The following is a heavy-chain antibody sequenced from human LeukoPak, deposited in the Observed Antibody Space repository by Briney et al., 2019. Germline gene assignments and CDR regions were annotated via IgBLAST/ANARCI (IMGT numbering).Heavy chain of an antibody. CDR3: AKQIVGATRYFDY. V-gene: IGHV3-23*01. CDR1: GFTFNSYA. CDR2: ITNSGGST. Sequence: GGSLRLSCAASGFTFNSYAMSWVRQAPGKGLEWASTITNSGGSTYYSDSVEGRFTISRDNSKNTLYLQMNSLRAEDTAIYYCAKQIVGATRYFDYWGQGTLVTVSS. J-gene: IGHJ4*02. D-gene: IGHD1-26*01.